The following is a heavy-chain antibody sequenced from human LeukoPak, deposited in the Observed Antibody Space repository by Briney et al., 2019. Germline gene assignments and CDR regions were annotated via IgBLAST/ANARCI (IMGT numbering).Heavy chain of an antibody. CDR3: ARGRVYDFWSGYSYYYYGMDV. CDR2: IWYDGSNK. D-gene: IGHD3-3*01. CDR1: EFTFSSST. J-gene: IGHJ6*02. Sequence: PGGSLRLSCAGSEFTFSSSTMHWVRQAPGKGLEWVAVIWYDGSNKYYADSVKGRFTISRDNSKNTLYLQMNSLRAEDTAVYYCARGRVYDFWSGYSYYYYGMDVWGQGTTVTVSS. V-gene: IGHV3-33*08.